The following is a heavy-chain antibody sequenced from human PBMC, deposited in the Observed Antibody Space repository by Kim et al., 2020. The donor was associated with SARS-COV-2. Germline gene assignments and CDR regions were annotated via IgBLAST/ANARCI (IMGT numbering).Heavy chain of an antibody. CDR2: IRSKAYGGTT. J-gene: IGHJ3*02. V-gene: IGHV3-49*03. CDR3: TRDSWGSTTMMVPDAFDI. Sequence: GGSLRLSCTASGFTFGDYAMSWFRQAPGKGLEWVGFIRSKAYGGTTEYAASVKGRFTISRDDSKSIAYLQMNSLKTEDTAVYYCTRDSWGSTTMMVPDAFDIWGQGTMVTVSS. CDR1: GFTFGDYA. D-gene: IGHD3-22*01.